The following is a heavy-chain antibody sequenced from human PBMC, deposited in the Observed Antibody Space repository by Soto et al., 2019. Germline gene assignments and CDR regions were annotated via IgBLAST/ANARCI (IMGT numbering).Heavy chain of an antibody. V-gene: IGHV2-70*11. J-gene: IGHJ4*02. CDR3: ARIRSTSCREDF. D-gene: IGHD2-2*01. Sequence: GSGPTLVNPTQTLTLTCTFSGFSLTTSGVCVSWVRQPPGKALEWLARIDWDGDKYYRTSLKTRLTISKDTSKNQVVLTMTNMDPVDTGTYYCARIRSTSCREDFWGQGTLVTVSS. CDR1: GFSLTTSGVC. CDR2: IDWDGDK.